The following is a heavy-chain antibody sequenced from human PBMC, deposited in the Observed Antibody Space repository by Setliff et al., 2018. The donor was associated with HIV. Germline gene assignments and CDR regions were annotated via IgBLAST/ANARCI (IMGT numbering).Heavy chain of an antibody. J-gene: IGHJ4*02. Sequence: SETLSLTCTVSGGSISSSSYYWGWIRQPPGKGLEWIGSLYYSGSTNYNPSLKSRVTISVDTSKNQFSLKLSSVTAADTAVYYCAGLTGTDFDYWGQGTLVTVSS. CDR3: AGLTGTDFDY. CDR2: LYYSGST. CDR1: GGSISSSSYY. V-gene: IGHV4-39*07. D-gene: IGHD1-20*01.